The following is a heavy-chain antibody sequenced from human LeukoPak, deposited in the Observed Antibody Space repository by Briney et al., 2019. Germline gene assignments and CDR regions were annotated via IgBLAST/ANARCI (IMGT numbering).Heavy chain of an antibody. D-gene: IGHD1-26*01. CDR2: IYTSGGT. CDR1: GGSIGSYY. V-gene: IGHV4-4*07. J-gene: IGHJ4*02. Sequence: SETLSLTCTVSGGSIGSYYWSWIRQPAGKGLEWIGRIYTSGGTVYNPSLKSRVTMSVDTSKNQFSLKLTSVTAADTAVYYCARHADGGTYPLDYWGQGTLVTVSS. CDR3: ARHADGGTYPLDY.